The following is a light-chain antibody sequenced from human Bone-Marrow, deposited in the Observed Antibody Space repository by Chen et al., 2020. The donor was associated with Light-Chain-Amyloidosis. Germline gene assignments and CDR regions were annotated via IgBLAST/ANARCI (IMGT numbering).Light chain of an antibody. CDR2: RDT. CDR1: DLPTKY. Sequence: SYELTQPPSVSVSPGQTARITCSGDDLPTKYAYWYRQKPGQAPVLVIHRDTERPSGSSERFSGSSSGTTATLTISGVQAEDEADYHCQSAVSSGTYEVIFGGGTKLTVL. CDR3: QSAVSSGTYEVI. V-gene: IGLV3-25*03. J-gene: IGLJ2*01.